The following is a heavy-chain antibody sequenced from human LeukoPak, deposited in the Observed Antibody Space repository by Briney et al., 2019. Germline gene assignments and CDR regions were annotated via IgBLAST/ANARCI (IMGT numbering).Heavy chain of an antibody. Sequence: PGGSLRLSCAASGFTFSGSAMHWVRQASGKGLEWVGRIRSKANSYATAYAASVKGRFTISRDDSKNTAYLQMNSLKTEDTAVYYCTRRVLRDGDAFDIWGQGTMVTVSS. CDR1: GFTFSGSA. J-gene: IGHJ3*02. CDR3: TRRVLRDGDAFDI. V-gene: IGHV3-73*01. D-gene: IGHD4-17*01. CDR2: IRSKANSYAT.